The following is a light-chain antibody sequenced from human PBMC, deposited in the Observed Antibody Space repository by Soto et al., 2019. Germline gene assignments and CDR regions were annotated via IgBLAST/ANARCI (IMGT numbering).Light chain of an antibody. CDR1: SSDIGDYNF. V-gene: IGLV2-14*01. Sequence: QSALTQPASVSGSPGQSITISCTGTSSDIGDYNFVSWYQHYPGQAPKLMIYVVSNRPSGVSNRFSASKSGNTASLTISGLQTEDEADYYCASYTTGSTLVVFGGGTKLTVL. CDR3: ASYTTGSTLVV. J-gene: IGLJ3*02. CDR2: VVS.